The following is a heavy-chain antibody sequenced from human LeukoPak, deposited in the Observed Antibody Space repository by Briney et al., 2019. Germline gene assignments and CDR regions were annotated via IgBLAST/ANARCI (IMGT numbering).Heavy chain of an antibody. CDR3: ARPGEQHLIYYFDY. V-gene: IGHV1-18*01. Sequence: ASVKVSCKASGYTFTNYGVSWVRQAPGQGLEWMGWISAYDGNTNYAQKLQGRVTMTTDTSTSTAYMELRSLRSDDTAVYYCARPGEQHLIYYFDYWGPGTMVTVSS. CDR2: ISAYDGNT. D-gene: IGHD6-13*01. J-gene: IGHJ4*02. CDR1: GYTFTNYG.